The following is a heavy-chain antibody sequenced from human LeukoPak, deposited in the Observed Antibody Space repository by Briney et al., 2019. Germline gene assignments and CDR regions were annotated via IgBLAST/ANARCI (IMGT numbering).Heavy chain of an antibody. D-gene: IGHD4-23*01. Sequence: SETLSLTCTVSGGSMISYYWTWIRQAPGKGLEWIGYIYYNGDTNYNPSLKSRVTMLIDTSKTHFSLNLRSVTAADTAVYYCTRGTTVISLDYWGQGILVTVSS. J-gene: IGHJ4*02. CDR2: IYYNGDT. V-gene: IGHV4-59*01. CDR3: TRGTTVISLDY. CDR1: GGSMISYY.